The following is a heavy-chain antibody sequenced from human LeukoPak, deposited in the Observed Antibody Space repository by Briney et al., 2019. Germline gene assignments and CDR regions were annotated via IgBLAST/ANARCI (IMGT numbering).Heavy chain of an antibody. CDR3: ARDRDSSYYDSSGYQE. V-gene: IGHV3-21*01. D-gene: IGHD3-22*01. Sequence: GGSLRLSCAASGFTFSSYSMNWVRQAPGKGLEWVSSISSSSSSYIYYADSVKGRFTISRDNAKNSLYLQMNSLRAEDTAVYYCARDRDSSYYDSSGYQEWGQGTLVTVSS. CDR2: ISSSSSSYI. CDR1: GFTFSSYS. J-gene: IGHJ4*02.